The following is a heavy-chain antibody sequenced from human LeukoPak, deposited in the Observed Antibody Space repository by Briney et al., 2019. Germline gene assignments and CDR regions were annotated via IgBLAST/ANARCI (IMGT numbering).Heavy chain of an antibody. CDR1: GFTFSSYG. CDR2: IIGSGGST. J-gene: IGHJ4*02. CDR3: AKDRVVAGPFDY. Sequence: GGTLRLSCAASGFTFSSYGMSWVRQAPGKGLEGVSAIIGSGGSTYYADSVKGRFTISRDNSKNTLYLQMNSLRAEDTALYSCAKDRVVAGPFDYWGQGTLVTVSS. V-gene: IGHV3-23*01. D-gene: IGHD6-19*01.